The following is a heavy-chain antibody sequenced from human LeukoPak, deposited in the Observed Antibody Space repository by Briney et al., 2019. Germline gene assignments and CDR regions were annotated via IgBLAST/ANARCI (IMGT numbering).Heavy chain of an antibody. CDR3: ARNLGPFDV. J-gene: IGHJ3*01. CDR1: GFTFSSYS. V-gene: IGHV3-53*01. Sequence: GGSLRLSCAASGFTFSSYSMNWVRQAPGKGLEWVSTIADAGTYYADSVKGRFIISRDNSKNMLYLQLNSLRADDTAMYYCARNLGPFDVRGHGTMVTVSS. D-gene: IGHD3-16*01. CDR2: IADAGT.